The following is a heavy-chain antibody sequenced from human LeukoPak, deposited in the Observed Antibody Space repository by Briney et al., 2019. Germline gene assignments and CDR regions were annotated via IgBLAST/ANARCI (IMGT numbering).Heavy chain of an antibody. J-gene: IGHJ4*02. CDR3: ARPYCSSTTCNLYFES. Sequence: GGSLRLSCAASVFTFTTYWMYWDRQAPGEGLVWVSRINTVGTTTTYADSVKGRFTISRDNAKNTLYLQMNSLRVEDTAVYYCARPYCSSTTCNLYFESWGQGTLVTVSS. V-gene: IGHV3-74*01. CDR1: VFTFTTYW. CDR2: INTVGTTT. D-gene: IGHD2-2*01.